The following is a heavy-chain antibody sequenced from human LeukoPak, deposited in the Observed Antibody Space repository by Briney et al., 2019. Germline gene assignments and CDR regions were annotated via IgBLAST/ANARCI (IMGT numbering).Heavy chain of an antibody. Sequence: PSETLSLTCTVSGASISSTNYYWGWVRQPPGKGLECIGRIFYSGSTSYNPSLKSRLTISLETSKNQFSLKLSSVTAADTAAYYCATRRGYDSSVYSWGQGTLVSVSS. CDR2: IFYSGST. V-gene: IGHV4-39*01. J-gene: IGHJ4*02. D-gene: IGHD3-22*01. CDR1: GASISSTNYY. CDR3: ATRRGYDSSVYS.